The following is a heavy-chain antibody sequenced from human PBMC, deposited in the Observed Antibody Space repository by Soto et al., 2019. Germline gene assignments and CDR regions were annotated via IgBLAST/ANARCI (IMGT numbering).Heavy chain of an antibody. D-gene: IGHD3-16*01. CDR3: AREIMITFGGVPWFDP. V-gene: IGHV3-21*01. CDR1: GFTFSSYS. CDR2: ISSSSSYI. Sequence: LRLACAASGFTFSSYSMNWVRQARGKGLEWVSSISSSSSYIYYADSVKGRFTISRDNAKNSLYLQMNSLRAEDTAVYYCAREIMITFGGVPWFDPWGQGXLVTVYS. J-gene: IGHJ5*02.